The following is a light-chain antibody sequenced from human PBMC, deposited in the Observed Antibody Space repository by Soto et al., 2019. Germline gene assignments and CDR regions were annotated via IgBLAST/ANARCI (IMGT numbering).Light chain of an antibody. J-gene: IGLJ3*02. Sequence: QSVLTQPPSVSGAPGQRVTISCTGSSSNFGAGYDVHWYRQLPGTAPKLLIFGNINRPSGVPDRSSGSKSGTSASLAIAGLQAEDEADYYCQSYDTSLRGWVFGGGTKLTVL. CDR2: GNI. CDR1: SSNFGAGYD. CDR3: QSYDTSLRGWV. V-gene: IGLV1-40*01.